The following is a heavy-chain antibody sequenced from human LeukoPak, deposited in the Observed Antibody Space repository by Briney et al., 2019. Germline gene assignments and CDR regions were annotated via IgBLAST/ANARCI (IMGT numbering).Heavy chain of an antibody. D-gene: IGHD6-19*01. CDR2: IRQDGNDK. CDR1: GFTFSNYF. J-gene: IGHJ4*02. Sequence: GGSPRLSCAASGFTFSNYFMSWVRQAPGKGLEWVANIRQDGNDKYHVDSVKGRFNIHRDNAKNLLYLQMDSLRVEDTAVYYCARDLGFSSEDLWGQGTLVIVSS. V-gene: IGHV3-7*01. CDR3: ARDLGFSSEDL.